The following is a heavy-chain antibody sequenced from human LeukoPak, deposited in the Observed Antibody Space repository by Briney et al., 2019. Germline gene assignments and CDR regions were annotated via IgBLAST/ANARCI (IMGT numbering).Heavy chain of an antibody. CDR1: GFTFSSYG. D-gene: IGHD5-18*01. Sequence: GGSLRLSCAASGFTFSSYGMHWVRQAPGKGLEWVAVISYDGSNKYYADSVKGRFTISRDNSKNTLYLQMNSLRAEDTAVYYCAKDGTWIQLWLLSYFDHWGQGTLVTVSS. CDR2: ISYDGSNK. CDR3: AKDGTWIQLWLLSYFDH. V-gene: IGHV3-30*18. J-gene: IGHJ4*02.